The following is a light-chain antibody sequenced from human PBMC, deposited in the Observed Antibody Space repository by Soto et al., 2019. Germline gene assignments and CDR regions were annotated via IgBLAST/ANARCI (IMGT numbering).Light chain of an antibody. V-gene: IGKV1-5*03. Sequence: DIQLTQSPPTLSASVGDRVTITCRASQSIKNWLAWYQQKPGEAPKLLIYKASTLESGVPSRFSGSGSGTEFTLTISCLQPDDVATYYCQQYNSYSQFTFGPGTKVDIK. J-gene: IGKJ3*01. CDR2: KAS. CDR1: QSIKNW. CDR3: QQYNSYSQFT.